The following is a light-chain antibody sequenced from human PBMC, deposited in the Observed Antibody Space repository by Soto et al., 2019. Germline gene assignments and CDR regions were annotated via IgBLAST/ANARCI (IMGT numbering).Light chain of an antibody. Sequence: EIGLTQSPCTLSLSPGERATLSCRASQSVSSSYLAWYQQKPGQAPRLLIYGASSRATGIPDRFSGSGSGTDFTLTISRLEPEDFAVYYCQQYGSSPLVTFGGGTKVDIK. J-gene: IGKJ4*01. CDR1: QSVSSSY. CDR2: GAS. V-gene: IGKV3-20*01. CDR3: QQYGSSPLVT.